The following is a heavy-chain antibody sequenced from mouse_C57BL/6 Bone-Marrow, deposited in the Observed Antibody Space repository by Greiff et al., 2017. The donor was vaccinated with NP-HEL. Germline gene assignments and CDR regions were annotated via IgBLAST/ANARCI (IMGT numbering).Heavy chain of an antibody. J-gene: IGHJ3*01. Sequence: VQLQQPGAELVRPGASVKLSCKASGYTFTSYGISWVKQRTGQGLEWIGEIYPRSGNTYYNEKFKGKATLTVDKSSSTAYMELRSLTSEDSAVYFCASATIVTWFAYWGRGTLVTVTA. CDR3: ASATIVTWFAY. CDR2: IYPRSGNT. V-gene: IGHV1-81*01. CDR1: GYTFTSYG. D-gene: IGHD2-5*01.